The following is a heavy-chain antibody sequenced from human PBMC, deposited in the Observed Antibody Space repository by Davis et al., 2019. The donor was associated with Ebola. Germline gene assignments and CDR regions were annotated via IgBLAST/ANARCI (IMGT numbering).Heavy chain of an antibody. D-gene: IGHD2-2*01. CDR2: ISYDGSNK. CDR1: GFTFSSYA. CDR3: ARVKGRKSADYQLYHDAFDI. V-gene: IGHV3-30-3*01. J-gene: IGHJ3*02. Sequence: GESLKISCAASGFTFSSYAMHWVRQAPGKGLEWVAVISYDGSNKYYADSVKGRFTISRDNSKNTLYLQMNSLRAEDTAVYYCARVKGRKSADYQLYHDAFDIWGQGTMVTVSS.